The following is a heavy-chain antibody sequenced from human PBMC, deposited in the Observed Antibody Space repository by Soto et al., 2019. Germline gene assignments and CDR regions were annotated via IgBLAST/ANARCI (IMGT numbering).Heavy chain of an antibody. D-gene: IGHD2-15*01. V-gene: IGHV1-18*01. CDR3: ARAPVVDTNRDSLDM. CDR2: ISGDNGNT. Sequence: QAQLVQSGAEVKKPGASVRVSCKTSGYTFSSFGMSWVRQAPGKGLEWMGWISGDNGNTKYAQSVQGRVTLTTDTLTSTGYMELRSLRADDTAVYFCARAPVVDTNRDSLDMWGHGTMVTVSS. CDR1: GYTFSSFG. J-gene: IGHJ3*02.